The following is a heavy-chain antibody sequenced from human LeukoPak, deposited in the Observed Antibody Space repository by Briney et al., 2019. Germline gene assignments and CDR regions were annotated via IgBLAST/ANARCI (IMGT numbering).Heavy chain of an antibody. CDR3: AKDPGIWSGYYQAPYYFDY. CDR2: ISGSGGST. CDR1: GFTFSSYA. V-gene: IGHV3-23*01. J-gene: IGHJ4*02. D-gene: IGHD3-3*01. Sequence: GGSLRLSCAASGFTFSSYAMSWVRQAPGKGLEWVSAISGSGGSTYYADSVKGRFTISRDNSKNTLYLQMNSLRAEDTAVYYCAKDPGIWSGYYQAPYYFDYWGQGTLVTVSS.